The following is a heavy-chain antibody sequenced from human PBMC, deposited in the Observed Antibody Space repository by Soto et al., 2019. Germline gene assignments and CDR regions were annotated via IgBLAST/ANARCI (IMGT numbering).Heavy chain of an antibody. CDR2: IYYSGST. CDR3: ARGWSGGSTGGYYYGMDV. CDR1: GGSISSGGYY. Sequence: SETLSLTCTVSGGSISSGGYYWSWIRQHPGKGLEWIGYIYYSGSTYYNPSLKSRVTISVDTSKNQFSLKLSSVTAADTAVYYCARGWSGGSTGGYYYGMDVWGQGTTVTVSS. V-gene: IGHV4-31*03. D-gene: IGHD3-3*01. J-gene: IGHJ6*02.